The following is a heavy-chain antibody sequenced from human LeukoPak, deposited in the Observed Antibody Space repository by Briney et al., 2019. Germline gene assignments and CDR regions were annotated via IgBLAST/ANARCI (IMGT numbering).Heavy chain of an antibody. CDR1: GGTFSSYD. D-gene: IGHD4-23*01. CDR2: ITPIFGTA. Sequence: SVKVSCKASGGTFSSYDISWVRQAPGQGLEWMGGITPIFGTAKYARKFQGRVTITAVESMSTAYMELSSLRSEDTAVYYCARGWLAETTVVTPYNYWGQGTLVTVSS. CDR3: ARGWLAETTVVTPYNY. J-gene: IGHJ4*02. V-gene: IGHV1-69*13.